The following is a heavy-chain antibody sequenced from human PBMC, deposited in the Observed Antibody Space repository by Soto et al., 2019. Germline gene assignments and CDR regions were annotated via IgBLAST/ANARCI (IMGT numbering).Heavy chain of an antibody. CDR3: ARTVGRAAAAYYFDY. J-gene: IGHJ4*02. CDR1: GYTFTSYY. V-gene: IGHV1-46*01. CDR2: INPSGGST. Sequence: GASVKVSCKASGYTFTSYYMHWVRQAPGQGLEWMGIINPSGGSTSYAQKFQGRVTMTRDTSTSTVYMELSSLRSEDTAVYYCARTVGRAAAAYYFDYWGQGTLVTVSS. D-gene: IGHD6-13*01.